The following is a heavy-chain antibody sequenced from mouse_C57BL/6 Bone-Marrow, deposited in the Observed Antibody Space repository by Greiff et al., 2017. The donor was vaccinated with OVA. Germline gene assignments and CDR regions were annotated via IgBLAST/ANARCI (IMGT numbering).Heavy chain of an antibody. D-gene: IGHD1-1*01. V-gene: IGHV1-26*01. Sequence: EVQLQQSGPELVKPGASVKISCKASGYTFTDYYMNWVKQSHGKSLEWIGDINPNNGGTSYNQKFKGKATLTVDKSSSTAYMELRSLTSEDSAVYYCARDGSSSYYYAMDYWGQGTSVTVSS. CDR1: GYTFTDYY. CDR3: ARDGSSSYYYAMDY. J-gene: IGHJ4*01. CDR2: INPNNGGT.